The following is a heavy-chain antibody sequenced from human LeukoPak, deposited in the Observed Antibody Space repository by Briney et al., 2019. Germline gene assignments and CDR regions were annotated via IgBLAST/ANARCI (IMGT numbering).Heavy chain of an antibody. CDR2: ISTTGSTI. V-gene: IGHV3-11*01. Sequence: GGSLRLSCVASGFTFTDYYMSWIRQAPGKGLEWVSYISTTGSTIYYADSVKGRFTISRDNARNSLFLQMNSLRGEDTAVYYCARDIYSSSPEGVGVWGQGTTVTVSS. CDR3: ARDIYSSSPEGVGV. CDR1: GFTFTDYY. J-gene: IGHJ6*02. D-gene: IGHD6-6*01.